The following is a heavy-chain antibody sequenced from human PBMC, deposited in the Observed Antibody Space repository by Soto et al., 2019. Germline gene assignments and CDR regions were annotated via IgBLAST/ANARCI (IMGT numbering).Heavy chain of an antibody. CDR1: CGSISNSY. CDR3: ARPSKEWLANDAFDI. CDR2: IFRTGST. Sequence: QVQLQESFPGLVKSSETLSLTCTVSCGSISNSYWSWIRQPPGKGLEWIGFIFRTGSTNYNPSVKSRVTISVDTSKNQFSLNLRSVTAADTAVYYCARPSKEWLANDAFDIWGQGTMVTVSS. J-gene: IGHJ3*02. V-gene: IGHV4-59*08. D-gene: IGHD6-19*01.